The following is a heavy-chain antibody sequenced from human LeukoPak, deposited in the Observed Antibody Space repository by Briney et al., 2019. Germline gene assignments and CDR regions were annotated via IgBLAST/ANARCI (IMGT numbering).Heavy chain of an antibody. V-gene: IGHV3-30*18. CDR2: ISYDGSNK. CDR3: AKDDIAAAGFDH. CDR1: GFTFSTYV. J-gene: IGHJ4*02. Sequence: GGSLRLSCAASGFTFSTYVMHWVRQAPGKGLEWVAVISYDGSNKDYADPVKGRFTISRDNFKNTLYLEMNSLRAEDTAVYYCAKDDIAAAGFDHWGQGTLVTVSS. D-gene: IGHD6-13*01.